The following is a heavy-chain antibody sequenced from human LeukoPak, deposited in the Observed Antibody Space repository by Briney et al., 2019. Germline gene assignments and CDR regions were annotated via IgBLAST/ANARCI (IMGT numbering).Heavy chain of an antibody. V-gene: IGHV3-9*01. CDR3: AKQGYSSSWLYFDY. Sequence: GTSLRLSCAASGFSFDDYAMHWVRQAPGKGLEWVSGISWNSGSIGYADSVKGRFTTSRDNAKNSLYLQMNSLRAEDTAVYYCAKQGYSSSWLYFDYWGPGTLVTVSS. D-gene: IGHD6-13*01. CDR2: ISWNSGSI. J-gene: IGHJ4*02. CDR1: GFSFDDYA.